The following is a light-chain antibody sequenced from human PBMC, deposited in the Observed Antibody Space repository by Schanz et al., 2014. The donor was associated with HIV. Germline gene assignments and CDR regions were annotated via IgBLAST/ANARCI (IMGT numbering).Light chain of an antibody. Sequence: EIVLTQSPATLSLSPGERATLSCRASQSISSYLAWYQQKPGQAPRLLMYDASSRATGIPDRFSGSGSGTDFTLIISRLAPEEFAVHSCQRLGTSTFTLGPETKVEI. CDR3: QRLGTSTFT. CDR1: QSISSY. CDR2: DAS. V-gene: IGKV3-20*01. J-gene: IGKJ3*01.